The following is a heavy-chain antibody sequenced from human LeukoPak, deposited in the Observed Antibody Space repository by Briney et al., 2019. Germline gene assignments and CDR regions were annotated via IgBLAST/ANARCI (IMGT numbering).Heavy chain of an antibody. V-gene: IGHV3-30*02. Sequence: GGSLRLSCTASGFTFSNYGMHWVRQAPGKGLEWVAFIRYDENNKYYADSVKGRFTISRDNSKNTLYLQMNSLRVEDTAVYYCARDLVGGHYYDSSGYYGYWGQGTLVTVSS. CDR1: GFTFSNYG. CDR3: ARDLVGGHYYDSSGYYGY. D-gene: IGHD3-22*01. J-gene: IGHJ4*02. CDR2: IRYDENNK.